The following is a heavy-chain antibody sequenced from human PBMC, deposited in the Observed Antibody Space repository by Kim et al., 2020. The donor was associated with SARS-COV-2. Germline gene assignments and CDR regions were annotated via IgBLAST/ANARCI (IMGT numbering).Heavy chain of an antibody. J-gene: IGHJ4*02. D-gene: IGHD6-13*01. Sequence: YNPSLKSRVTISVDTSKNPFSLKLSSVTAADTAVYYCARGISSSWYYFDYWGQGTLVTVSS. CDR3: ARGISSSWYYFDY. V-gene: IGHV4-59*09.